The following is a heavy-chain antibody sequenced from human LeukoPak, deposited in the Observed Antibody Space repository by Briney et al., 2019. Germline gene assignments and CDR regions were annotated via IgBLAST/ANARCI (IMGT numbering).Heavy chain of an antibody. V-gene: IGHV3-23*01. Sequence: GGSLRLSCAASGFSFNTYAMSWVRQAPGKGLEWVSAISNTGGSTYYADSVKGRFTISRNKSKNTLSLQMNSLRAEDTAVYYCAQQVGYCSSGSCYFTYWGQGTLVTVSS. CDR2: ISNTGGST. CDR3: AQQVGYCSSGSCYFTY. J-gene: IGHJ1*01. D-gene: IGHD2-15*01. CDR1: GFSFNTYA.